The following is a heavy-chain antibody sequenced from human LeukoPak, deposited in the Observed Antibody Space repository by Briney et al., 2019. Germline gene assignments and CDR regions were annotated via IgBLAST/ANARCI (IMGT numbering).Heavy chain of an antibody. J-gene: IGHJ4*02. V-gene: IGHV3-48*03. Sequence: GGSLRLSCAASGFTFSSFAMSWVRQAPGKGLEWVSYISSSGSTIYYADSVKGRFTISRDNAKNSLYLQMNSLRAEDTAVYYCTGFDYYDSSGYSPFDYWGQGTLVTVSS. CDR3: TGFDYYDSSGYSPFDY. CDR2: ISSSGSTI. D-gene: IGHD3-22*01. CDR1: GFTFSSFA.